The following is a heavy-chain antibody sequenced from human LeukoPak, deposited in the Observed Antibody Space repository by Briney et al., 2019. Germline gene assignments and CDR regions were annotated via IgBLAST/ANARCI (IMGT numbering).Heavy chain of an antibody. CDR1: GFTFSNYA. V-gene: IGHV3-30*04. D-gene: IGHD6-19*01. CDR2: ISYDGRNE. J-gene: IGHJ4*02. CDR3: ARDPTVIAVAGTFVSYFDY. Sequence: GGSLRLSCAASGFTFSNYAMHLVRQAPGKGLKWMAVISYDGRNEYFADSVKGRFTISRDNSKNTLYLRMNSLRVEDTAVYYCARDPTVIAVAGTFVSYFDYWGQGTLVIVSS.